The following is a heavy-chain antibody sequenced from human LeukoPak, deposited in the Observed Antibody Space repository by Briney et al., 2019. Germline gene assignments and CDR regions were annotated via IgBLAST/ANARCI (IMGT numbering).Heavy chain of an antibody. Sequence: GASVKVSCKASGGTFSSYAISWVRQAPGQGLEWMGGIIPIFGTANYAQKFQGRVTITADESTSTAYMELSSLRSEDTAVYYCAAADYYDSSGYYPYAFHIWGQGTLVTVSS. CDR3: AAADYYDSSGYYPYAFHI. V-gene: IGHV1-69*01. CDR2: IIPIFGTA. CDR1: GGTFSSYA. J-gene: IGHJ4*02. D-gene: IGHD3-22*01.